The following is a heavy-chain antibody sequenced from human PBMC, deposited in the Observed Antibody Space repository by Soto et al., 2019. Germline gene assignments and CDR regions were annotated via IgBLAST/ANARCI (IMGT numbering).Heavy chain of an antibody. CDR3: ARAPINPKWGVTMFDY. Sequence: QVHLVQSAPEVKRPGASVKVSCQTSGFTFTSHAIQWVRQAPGQRPEWLGWINAGNGNTKYSRRFQGRITMTRDTAASTDYMELDSLTSDDTALFYCARAPINPKWGVTMFDYWGQGTLVTVSS. D-gene: IGHD7-27*01. CDR1: GFTFTSHA. V-gene: IGHV1-3*01. CDR2: INAGNGNT. J-gene: IGHJ4*02.